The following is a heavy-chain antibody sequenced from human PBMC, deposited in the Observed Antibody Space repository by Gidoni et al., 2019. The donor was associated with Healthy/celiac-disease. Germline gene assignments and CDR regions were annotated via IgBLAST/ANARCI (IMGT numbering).Heavy chain of an antibody. J-gene: IGHJ6*02. CDR2: INTNTGNP. D-gene: IGHD3-10*01. Sequence: QVQLVQSGSELKKPGASVKVSCKASGSTFTSYAMNWVRQAPGQGLEWRGWINTNTGNPTYAQGFTGRFVFSLDTSVSTAYLQSSSLKAEDTAVYYCASVLRWFGENSGGMDVWGQGTTVTVSS. V-gene: IGHV7-4-1*02. CDR3: ASVLRWFGENSGGMDV. CDR1: GSTFTSYA.